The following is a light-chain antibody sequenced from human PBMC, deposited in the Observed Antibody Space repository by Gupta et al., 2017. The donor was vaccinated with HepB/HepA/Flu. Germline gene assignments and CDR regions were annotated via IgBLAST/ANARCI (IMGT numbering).Light chain of an antibody. J-gene: IGLJ1*01. CDR2: TNY. CDR3: AAWDDSLNGYV. CDR1: SSNIGSNS. Sequence: QSVLTQPPSSSGPPGQRVTISCSGSSSNIGSNSIKWYQQLPGTAPKLLIYTNYQRPSGVPDRFSGSKSGTSASLAISGLQSEDEADYFCAAWDDSLNGYVFGTGTKVTVL. V-gene: IGLV1-44*01.